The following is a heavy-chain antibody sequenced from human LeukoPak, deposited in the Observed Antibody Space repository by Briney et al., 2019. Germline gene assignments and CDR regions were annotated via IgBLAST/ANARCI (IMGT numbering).Heavy chain of an antibody. V-gene: IGHV4-61*01. CDR1: GGSISSGSYY. CDR2: IYYSGST. Sequence: IPSETLSLTCTVSGGSISSGSYYWSWIRQPPGKGLEWIGYIYYSGSTNYNPSLKSRVTISVDTSKNQFSLKLSSVTAADTAVYYCARDSGSPNDFWSGYYRYFDYWGQGTLVTVSS. CDR3: ARDSGSPNDFWSGYYRYFDY. J-gene: IGHJ4*02. D-gene: IGHD3-3*01.